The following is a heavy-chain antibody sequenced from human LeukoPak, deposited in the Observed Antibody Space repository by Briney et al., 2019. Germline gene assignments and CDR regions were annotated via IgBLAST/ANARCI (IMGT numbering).Heavy chain of an antibody. Sequence: SQTLSLTCAISGDSVSSSRVSWNWIRQSPSRGLEWLGRTYYKSLWNNDYAESVRSRITINADTSKNQFSLQLNSVTPEDTAVYYCARSGIVGSSGFDPWSQGTLVTVSS. CDR3: ARSGIVGSSGFDP. CDR1: GDSVSSSRVS. V-gene: IGHV6-1*01. D-gene: IGHD1-26*01. CDR2: TYYKSLWNN. J-gene: IGHJ5*02.